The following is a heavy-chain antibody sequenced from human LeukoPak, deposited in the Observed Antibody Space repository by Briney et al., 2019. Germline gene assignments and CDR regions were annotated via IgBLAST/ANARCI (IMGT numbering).Heavy chain of an antibody. Sequence: PGGSLRLSCAASGFTFSSYSMNWVRQAPGKGLEWFSYISSSSSTIYYADSVKGRFTISRDNAKNSLYLQMNSLRAEDTAVYYCARRGSWGEPRPFDYWGQGSLVTVSS. J-gene: IGHJ4*02. D-gene: IGHD3-16*01. CDR2: ISSSSSTI. CDR1: GFTFSSYS. CDR3: ARRGSWGEPRPFDY. V-gene: IGHV3-48*04.